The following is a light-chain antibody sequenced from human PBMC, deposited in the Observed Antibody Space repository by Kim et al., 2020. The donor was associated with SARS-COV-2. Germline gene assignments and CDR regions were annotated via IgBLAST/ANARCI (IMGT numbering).Light chain of an antibody. CDR1: HYINIY. Sequence: DIQMTQSPFSLSAVVGDRVTITCRASHYINIYLNWFQHKPGKAPRLLLNAASSLQSGVPSRFSGTGSGTDFTLTFTGLQPEGFSIYLCQQSYPPPISIRQRKRLEIK. CDR2: AAS. V-gene: IGKV1-39*01. CDR3: QQSYPPPIS. J-gene: IGKJ5*01.